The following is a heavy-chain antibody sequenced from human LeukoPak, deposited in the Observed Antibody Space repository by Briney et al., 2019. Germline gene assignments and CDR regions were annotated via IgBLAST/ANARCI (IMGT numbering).Heavy chain of an antibody. CDR2: IIPILGIA. CDR3: ARVEDGYSDY. J-gene: IGHJ4*02. Sequence: SVKVSCKASGYTFTSYAISWVRQAPGQGLEWMGRIIPILGIANYAQKFQGRVTITADKSTSTAYMELSSLRSEDTAVYYCARVEDGYSDYWGQGTLVTVSS. D-gene: IGHD2-15*01. V-gene: IGHV1-69*04. CDR1: GYTFTSYA.